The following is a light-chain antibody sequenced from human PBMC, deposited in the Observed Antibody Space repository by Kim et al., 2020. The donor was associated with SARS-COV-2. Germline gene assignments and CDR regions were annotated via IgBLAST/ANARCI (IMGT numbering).Light chain of an antibody. V-gene: IGKV1-27*01. CDR2: DAS. Sequence: ASAGDRVTTTCRASQGISTNVAWYQQQPGKVPNLLIYDASALQSGVPSRFSGSGSGTDFTLTISSLQPEDVATYYCQKYNGAPWTFGQGTKVDIK. CDR3: QKYNGAPWT. CDR1: QGISTN. J-gene: IGKJ1*01.